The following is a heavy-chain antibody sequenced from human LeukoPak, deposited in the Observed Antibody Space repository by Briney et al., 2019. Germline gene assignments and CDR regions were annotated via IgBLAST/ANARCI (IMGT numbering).Heavy chain of an antibody. CDR2: IYHSGST. CDR1: HGSISNNY. V-gene: IGHV4-59*12. D-gene: IGHD3-9*01. CDR3: ARGLHYNILTGGMDV. J-gene: IGHJ6*02. Sequence: SETLSLTCIVSHGSISNNYWSWIRQPPGKGLEWIGYIYHSGSTNYNPSLKSRVTVSVDTSKKQFSLNLRSVTAADTAVYYCARGLHYNILTGGMDVWGQGTTVIVSS.